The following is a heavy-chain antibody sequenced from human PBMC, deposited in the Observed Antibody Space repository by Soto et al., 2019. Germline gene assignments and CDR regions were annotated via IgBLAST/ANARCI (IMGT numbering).Heavy chain of an antibody. V-gene: IGHV1-69*02. CDR2: IIPILSIA. J-gene: IGHJ6*02. CDR1: GGTFSSYT. CDR3: ARGSDGMDV. D-gene: IGHD3-10*01. Sequence: HVQLVQSGAEVKKPGSSVKDSCKASGGTFSSYTISWVRQAPGQGLEWMGRIIPILSIANYAQKFQGRVTITADKSTSTAYMELSSLRSEDTAVYYCARGSDGMDVWGQGTTVTVSS.